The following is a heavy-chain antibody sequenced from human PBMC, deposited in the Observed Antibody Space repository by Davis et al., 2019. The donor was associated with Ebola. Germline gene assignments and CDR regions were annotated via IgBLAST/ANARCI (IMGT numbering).Heavy chain of an antibody. D-gene: IGHD4-17*01. J-gene: IGHJ4*02. Sequence: GESLKISCAASGFTVSSNYMSWVRQAPGKGLEWVGRIRSKANSYATAYAASVKGRFTISRDDSKNTAYLQMNSLKTEDTAVYYCTSAYGDWDYWGQGTLVTVSS. CDR3: TSAYGDWDY. V-gene: IGHV3-73*01. CDR2: IRSKANSYAT. CDR1: GFTVSSNY.